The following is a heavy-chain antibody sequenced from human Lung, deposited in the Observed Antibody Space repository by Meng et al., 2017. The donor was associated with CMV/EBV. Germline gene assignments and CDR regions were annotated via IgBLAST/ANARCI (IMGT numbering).Heavy chain of an antibody. J-gene: IGHJ4*02. D-gene: IGHD1-26*01. CDR3: AKEWLDATTGQFDY. V-gene: IGHV4-4*02. CDR1: GVSISTDNW. Sequence: VSGVSISTDNWWRWVRQPPGKGLEWIGEIYRSGSTTYSPSLKSRVTISIDRSKNQFSLRLTSVAAADTAVYYCAKEWLDATTGQFDYWGQGTLVTVSS. CDR2: IYRSGST.